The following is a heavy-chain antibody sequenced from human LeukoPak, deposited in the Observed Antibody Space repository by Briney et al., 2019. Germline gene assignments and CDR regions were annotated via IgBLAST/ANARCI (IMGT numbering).Heavy chain of an antibody. CDR3: ARAARGNGTLWNYYYYMDV. V-gene: IGHV4-31*03. CDR2: IYYSGST. CDR1: GGSISSGGYY. J-gene: IGHJ6*03. D-gene: IGHD5-18*01. Sequence: SETLSLTCTVSGGSISSGGYYWSWIRQHPGKGLEWIGYIYYSGSTYHNPSLKSRVTISVDTSKNQFSLKPSSVTAADTAVYYCARAARGNGTLWNYYYYMDVWGKGTTVTVSS.